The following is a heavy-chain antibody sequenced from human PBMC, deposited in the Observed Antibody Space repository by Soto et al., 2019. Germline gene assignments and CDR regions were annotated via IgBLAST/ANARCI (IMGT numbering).Heavy chain of an antibody. V-gene: IGHV3-53*01. Sequence: PGGSLRLSCAASGFTVSSNYMSWVRQAPGKGLEWVSVIYSGGSTYYADSVKGRFTISRDNSKNTLYLQMNSLRAEDTAVYYCARAGFWSGYYICPGCYFDYWGQGTLVTVSS. D-gene: IGHD3-3*01. CDR3: ARAGFWSGYYICPGCYFDY. J-gene: IGHJ4*02. CDR1: GFTVSSNY. CDR2: IYSGGST.